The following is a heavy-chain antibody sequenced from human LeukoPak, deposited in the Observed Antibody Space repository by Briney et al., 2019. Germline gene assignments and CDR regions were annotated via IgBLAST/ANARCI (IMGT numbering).Heavy chain of an antibody. J-gene: IGHJ4*02. D-gene: IGHD6-13*01. CDR3: AREAVAAAGTTAGFDY. CDR2: INPNCGGT. V-gene: IGHV1-2*02. CDR1: GYTFTGYY. Sequence: ASVKVSCKASGYTFTGYYMHWVRQAPGQGLEWMGWINPNCGGTNYAQKFQGRVTMTRDTSISTAYMELSRLRSDDTAVYYCAREAVAAAGTTAGFDYWGQGTLVTVSS.